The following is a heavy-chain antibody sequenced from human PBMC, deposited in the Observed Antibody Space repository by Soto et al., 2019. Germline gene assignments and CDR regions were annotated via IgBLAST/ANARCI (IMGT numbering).Heavy chain of an antibody. J-gene: IGHJ6*02. CDR1: GFTFSSYW. Sequence: LRLSCAASGFTFSSYWMSWVRQAPGKGLEWVANIKQDGSEKYYADSVKGRFTISRDNAKNSLYLQMNSLRAEDTAVYYCARDPTRGSSSWYIWYYYGMDVWGQGTTVTVSS. CDR3: ARDPTRGSSSWYIWYYYGMDV. V-gene: IGHV3-7*03. D-gene: IGHD6-13*01. CDR2: IKQDGSEK.